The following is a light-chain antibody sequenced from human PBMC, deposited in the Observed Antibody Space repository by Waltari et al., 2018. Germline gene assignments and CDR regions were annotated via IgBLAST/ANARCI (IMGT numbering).Light chain of an antibody. CDR2: GAS. CDR1: QVIRNS. Sequence: IQLTQFPSSLSAFGGDNINLSCRASQVIRNSVDWFQQKPGKAPKALMYGASTLHSGVPSRFSGSGFGTDFTLTISGLQPEDLATYYCLQYDSYPRTFGQGTKVEIK. CDR3: LQYDSYPRT. V-gene: IGKV1-16*01. J-gene: IGKJ1*01.